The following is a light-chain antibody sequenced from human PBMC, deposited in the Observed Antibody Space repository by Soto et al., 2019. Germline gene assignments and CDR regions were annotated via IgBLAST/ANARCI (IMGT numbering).Light chain of an antibody. J-gene: IGKJ1*01. CDR2: GAS. CDR3: QQYGSSPTWT. Sequence: ESVLTQSPGTLSLSPGERATLSCRASQSVSNNYLACYQQKPGQAPRLLIYGASTRATGIPDRFSGSGSGTEFILTISSLEPEDSAVYYCQQYGSSPTWTFGQGTKVEIK. V-gene: IGKV3-20*01. CDR1: QSVSNNY.